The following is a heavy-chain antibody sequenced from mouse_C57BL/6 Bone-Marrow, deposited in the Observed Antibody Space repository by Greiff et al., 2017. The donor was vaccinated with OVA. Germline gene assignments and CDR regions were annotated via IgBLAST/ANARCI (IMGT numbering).Heavy chain of an antibody. V-gene: IGHV1-50*01. J-gene: IGHJ2*01. CDR3: ARSGDYDYFDY. D-gene: IGHD2-4*01. Sequence: VQLQQPGAELVKPGASVKLSCKASGYTFTSYWMQWVKQRPGQCLEWIGEIDPSDSYTNYNQKFKGKATLTVDTSSSTAYMQLSSLTSEDSAVYYCARSGDYDYFDYWGQGTTLTVSS. CDR2: IDPSDSYT. CDR1: GYTFTSYW.